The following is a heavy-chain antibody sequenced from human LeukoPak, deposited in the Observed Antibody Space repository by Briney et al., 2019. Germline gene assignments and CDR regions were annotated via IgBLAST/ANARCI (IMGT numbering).Heavy chain of an antibody. Sequence: PGGSLRLSCAASGFTFSSYAMSWVRQAPGKGLEWVSGISGPGGKTFYADSVKGRFTISRDNSKNTLNMEMNSLRAEDTAVYYCGKVGRGDHVPYFFDSWGQGTPVTVSS. CDR2: ISGPGGKT. V-gene: IGHV3-23*01. CDR3: GKVGRGDHVPYFFDS. J-gene: IGHJ4*02. CDR1: GFTFSSYA. D-gene: IGHD3-10*01.